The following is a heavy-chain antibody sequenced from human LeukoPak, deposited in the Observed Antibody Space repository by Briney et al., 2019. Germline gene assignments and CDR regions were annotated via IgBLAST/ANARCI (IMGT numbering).Heavy chain of an antibody. J-gene: IGHJ4*02. CDR3: AKPYVDAALTYFDY. V-gene: IGHV3-23*01. Sequence: GGSLRLSCAASGFTFSSSAMSWVRQAPGKGLEWVSAISNNGGYTYYADSVQGRFTISRDTSKSTVYLQMNSLRAEDTALYYCAKPYVDAALTYFDYWGQGTLVTVSS. CDR2: ISNNGGYT. CDR1: GFTFSSSA. D-gene: IGHD4-17*01.